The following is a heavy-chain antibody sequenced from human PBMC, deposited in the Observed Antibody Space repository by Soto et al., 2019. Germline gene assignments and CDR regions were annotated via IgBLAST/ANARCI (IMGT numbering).Heavy chain of an antibody. CDR1: GFTFSSYA. D-gene: IGHD3-22*01. CDR2: ISNDGSKK. J-gene: IGHJ3*02. V-gene: IGHV3-30-3*01. Sequence: VQLVESGGGVVQPAGSLRLSCAASGFTFSSYAMHWVRQAPGKGLEWVAVISNDGSKKYYADSVKGRFTISRDNSKDTLYLQMNSLRAEDTAVYYCARTPPYYDSSGLRAFDIWGQGTLVTVSS. CDR3: ARTPPYYDSSGLRAFDI.